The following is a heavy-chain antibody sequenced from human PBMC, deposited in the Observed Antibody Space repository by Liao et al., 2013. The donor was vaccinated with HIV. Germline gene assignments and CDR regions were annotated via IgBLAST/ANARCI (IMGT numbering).Heavy chain of an antibody. CDR1: GGSISSYY. D-gene: IGHD6-6*01. V-gene: IGHV4-39*07. J-gene: IGHJ4*02. CDR2: IYSSGST. Sequence: QVQLQESGPGLVKPSETLSLTCTVSGGSISSYYWGWIRQPPGKGLEWIGSIYSSGSTYYNPSLKSRVTISGDTSKNQFSLKLSSVTAADTAVYYCARGSGIAGRRGFDFWGQGTLVTVSS. CDR3: ARGSGIAGRRGFDF.